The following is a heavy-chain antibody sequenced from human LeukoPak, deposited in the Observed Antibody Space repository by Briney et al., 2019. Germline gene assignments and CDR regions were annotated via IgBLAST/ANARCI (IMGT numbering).Heavy chain of an antibody. V-gene: IGHV4-59*11. CDR1: GGSISGHY. Sequence: SETLSLTCTVSGGSISGHYRSWIRQPPAKGLEWVGYVYYSGETNYNPSLKSRVTISVDTSKNQFSLKLTSVTAADTAVYYCARLQGDSTAIFDYWARESWSPSPQ. D-gene: IGHD2-21*01. CDR3: ARLQGDSTAIFDY. J-gene: IGHJ4*02. CDR2: VYYSGET.